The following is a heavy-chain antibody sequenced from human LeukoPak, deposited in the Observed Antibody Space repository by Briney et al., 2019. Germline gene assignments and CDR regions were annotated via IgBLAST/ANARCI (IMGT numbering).Heavy chain of an antibody. J-gene: IGHJ5*02. Sequence: ASVKVPCKASGYTFTNYAISWVRQAPGQGLEWMGWISAYNGNTNYAQKLQGRVTMTTDTSTSTAYMELRSLRSDDTAVYYCARFSLGAAAAGFDPWGQGTLVTVSS. CDR1: GYTFTNYA. V-gene: IGHV1-18*01. CDR3: ARFSLGAAAAGFDP. D-gene: IGHD6-13*01. CDR2: ISAYNGNT.